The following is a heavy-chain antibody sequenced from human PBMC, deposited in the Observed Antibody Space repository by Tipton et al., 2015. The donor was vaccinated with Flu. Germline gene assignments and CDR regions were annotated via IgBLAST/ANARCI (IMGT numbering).Heavy chain of an antibody. J-gene: IGHJ5*02. CDR3: ARDPAEYYDFWSGYSNWFDP. CDR1: GFTFSSYS. Sequence: SLRLSCAASGFTFSSYSMNWVRQAPGKGLEWVSYISSSSSTIYYADSVKGRFTISRDNAKNSLYLQMNSLRAEDTAVYYCARDPAEYYDFWSGYSNWFDPWGQGTLVTVSS. V-gene: IGHV3-48*04. D-gene: IGHD3-3*01. CDR2: ISSSSSTI.